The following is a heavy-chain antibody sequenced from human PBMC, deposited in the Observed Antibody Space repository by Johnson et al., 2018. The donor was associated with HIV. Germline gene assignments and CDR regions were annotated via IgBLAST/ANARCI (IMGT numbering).Heavy chain of an antibody. V-gene: IGHV3-30-3*01. CDR2: ISYDGSNK. Sequence: QVQLVESGGGVVQPGRSLRLSCAASGFTFSSYAMHWVRQAPGKGLEWVAVISYDGSNKYYADSVKGRFTISRDNSKNTLYLQMNSRRAEDTAVYYCAKEAPGRWELLIWAAFDMWGQGTMVTVSS. CDR1: GFTFSSYA. CDR3: AKEAPGRWELLIWAAFDM. D-gene: IGHD4-23*01. J-gene: IGHJ3*02.